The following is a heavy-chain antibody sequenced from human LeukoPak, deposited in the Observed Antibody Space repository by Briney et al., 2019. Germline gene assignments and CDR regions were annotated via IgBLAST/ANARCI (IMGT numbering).Heavy chain of an antibody. CDR1: GGSISSYY. J-gene: IGHJ3*02. CDR3: ARHRGSYYVSAFYI. V-gene: IGHV4-34*01. CDR2: INHSGST. D-gene: IGHD1-26*01. Sequence: SETLSLTCTVSGGSISSYYWSWIRQPPGKGLEWIGEINHSGSTNYNTSLKSRVTISVDTSKNQFSLKLSSVTAADTAVYYCARHRGSYYVSAFYIWGQGTMVTVSS.